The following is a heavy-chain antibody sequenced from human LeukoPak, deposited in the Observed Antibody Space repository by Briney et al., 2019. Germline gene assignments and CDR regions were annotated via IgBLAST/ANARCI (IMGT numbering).Heavy chain of an antibody. V-gene: IGHV4-59*01. CDR1: GGSISSYY. Sequence: SETLSLTCTVSGGSISSYYWSWIRQPPGKGLEWIGYIYYSGSTNYNPSLKSRVTISVDTSKNQFSLRLSSVTAADTAVYYCARVTGYVMEDYFDYWDQGTLVTVSS. CDR2: IYYSGST. J-gene: IGHJ4*02. CDR3: ARVTGYVMEDYFDY. D-gene: IGHD6-13*01.